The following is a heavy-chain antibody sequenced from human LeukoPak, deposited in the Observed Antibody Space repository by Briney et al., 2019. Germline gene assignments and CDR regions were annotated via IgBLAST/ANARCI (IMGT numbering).Heavy chain of an antibody. CDR3: ARQQGTYSAYDGGFDY. V-gene: IGHV1-2*02. CDR2: INPNSGGT. Sequence: PGESLKISCKGSGYSFTSYWIGWVRQAPGQGLEWMGWINPNSGGTNYAQKFQGRVTMTRDTSISTAYMELTRLRSDDTAVYFCARQQGTYSAYDGGFDYWGQGTLVTVSS. D-gene: IGHD5-12*01. J-gene: IGHJ4*02. CDR1: GYSFTSYW.